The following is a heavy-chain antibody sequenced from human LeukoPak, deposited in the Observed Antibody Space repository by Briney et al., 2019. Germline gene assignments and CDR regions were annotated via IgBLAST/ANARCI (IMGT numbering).Heavy chain of an antibody. CDR3: ATDLSGGDYCDFP. V-gene: IGHV1-2*02. CDR1: GYTFTGYY. J-gene: IGHJ5*02. CDR2: INPNSGGT. Sequence: GASVKASCKASGYTFTGYYMHWVRQAPGQGLEWMGWINPNSGGTNYAQKFQGRVTMTRDTSISTAYMELSRLRSDDTAVYYCATDLSGGDYCDFPWGQGTLVTVSS. D-gene: IGHD3-22*01.